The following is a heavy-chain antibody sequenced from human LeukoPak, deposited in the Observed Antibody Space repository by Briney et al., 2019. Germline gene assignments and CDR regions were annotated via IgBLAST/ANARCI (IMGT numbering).Heavy chain of an antibody. D-gene: IGHD3-10*01. CDR1: GLTFGSYA. CDR2: ISGSGGST. Sequence: GGSLRLSCAASGLTFGSYAMSWVRQAPGKGLEWVSAISGSGGSTYYADSVKGRFTISRDNSKNTLYLQMNSLRAEDTAVYYCAKLHTVQLRLWFGELLSYFQHWGQGTLVTVSS. CDR3: AKLHTVQLRLWFGELLSYFQH. J-gene: IGHJ1*01. V-gene: IGHV3-23*01.